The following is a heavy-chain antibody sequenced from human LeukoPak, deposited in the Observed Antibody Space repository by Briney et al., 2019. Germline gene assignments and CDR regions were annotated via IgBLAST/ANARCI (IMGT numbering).Heavy chain of an antibody. CDR3: ARDRGERDSSWSLPAHGFDI. V-gene: IGHV1-69*05. CDR1: GGTFNSYA. D-gene: IGHD6-13*01. J-gene: IGHJ3*02. CDR2: IFPIFGTA. Sequence: SVKVSCKAAGGTFNSYAINWVRQAPGQGLEWMGRIFPIFGTANYAQKFQGRVTVTTDESTNTAYMELSSLRPEDTAMYYCARDRGERDSSWSLPAHGFDIWGQGTMVTVSS.